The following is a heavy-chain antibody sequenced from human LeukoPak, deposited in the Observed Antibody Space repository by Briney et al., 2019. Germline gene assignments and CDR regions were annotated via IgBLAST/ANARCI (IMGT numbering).Heavy chain of an antibody. CDR1: GGTFSSYA. CDR2: IIPILGIA. Sequence: ASVKVSCKASGGTFSSYAINWVRQAPGQGLEWMGRIIPILGIANYAQKFQGRVTITADKSTSTAYMELSSLRSEDTAVYYCAFVVVVTAIDYWGQGTLATVSS. V-gene: IGHV1-69*04. CDR3: AFVVVVTAIDY. J-gene: IGHJ4*02. D-gene: IGHD2-21*02.